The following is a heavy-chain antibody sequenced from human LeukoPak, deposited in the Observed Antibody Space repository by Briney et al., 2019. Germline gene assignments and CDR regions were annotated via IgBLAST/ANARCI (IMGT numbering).Heavy chain of an antibody. CDR1: GGSISRYY. J-gene: IGHJ4*02. CDR3: ARVRSVTTVISYFFDS. V-gene: IGHV4-4*07. Sequence: SETLSLTCTVSGGSISRYYWSWIRQPAGKALEWIGRIYTSGSTNYNPSLKSRVTMSVDTSKNQFSLKLSSVTAADTAVYYCARVRSVTTVISYFFDSWGQGTLVTVSS. CDR2: IYTSGST. D-gene: IGHD4-17*01.